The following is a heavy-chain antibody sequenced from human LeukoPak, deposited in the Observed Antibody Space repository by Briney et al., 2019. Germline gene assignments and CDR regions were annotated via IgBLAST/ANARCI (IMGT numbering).Heavy chain of an antibody. CDR2: IYYSGST. CDR1: GGSISSSSYY. CDR3: ARHSESYWY. Sequence: PSETLSLTCTVSGGSISSSSYYWGWIRQPPGKGLEWIGSIYYSGSTYYNPSLKSRVTISVDTSKNQFSLKVNSVTAADTAVYYCARHSESYWYWGQGTVVTVSS. D-gene: IGHD2-8*02. J-gene: IGHJ4*02. V-gene: IGHV4-39*01.